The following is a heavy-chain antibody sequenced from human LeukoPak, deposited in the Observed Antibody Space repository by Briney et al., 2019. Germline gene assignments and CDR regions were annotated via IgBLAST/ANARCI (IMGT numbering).Heavy chain of an antibody. CDR2: ISAYNGNT. CDR1: GYTFTSYG. CDR3: ARARDPWAPNWFDP. D-gene: IGHD7-27*01. V-gene: IGHV1-18*04. J-gene: IGHJ5*02. Sequence: AAVKVSCKASGYTFTSYGISWVRQAPGQGLEWMGWISAYNGNTNYAQKLQGRVTMTTDTSTSTAYMELGSLRSDDTAVYYCARARDPWAPNWFDPWGQGTLVTVSS.